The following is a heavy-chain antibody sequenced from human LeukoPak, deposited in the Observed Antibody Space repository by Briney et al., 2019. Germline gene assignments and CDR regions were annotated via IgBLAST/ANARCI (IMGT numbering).Heavy chain of an antibody. CDR2: ISSSSSYI. D-gene: IGHD6-19*01. CDR1: GFTFSDYY. CDR3: ARDGTQWLGTGALDY. Sequence: GGSLRLSCAASGFTFSDYYMSWIRQAPGKGLEWVSSISSSSSYIYYADSVKGRFTISRDNAKNSLYLQMNSLSAEDTAVYYCARDGTQWLGTGALDYWGQGTLVTVSS. J-gene: IGHJ4*02. V-gene: IGHV3-11*06.